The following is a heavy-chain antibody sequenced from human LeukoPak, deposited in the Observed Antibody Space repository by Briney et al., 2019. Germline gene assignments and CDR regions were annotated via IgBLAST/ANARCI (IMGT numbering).Heavy chain of an antibody. CDR3: ARHGDYCFDL. V-gene: IGHV3-7*02. CDR1: GFTFSRSW. D-gene: IGHD2-21*01. CDR2: IKQDGTSK. J-gene: IGHJ4*02. Sequence: GGSLRLSCAASGFTFSRSWMGWVRQAPGKGLKWVANIKQDGTSKYYVDSVMGRFTISRDNAENSVYLQMNSLSAGDTAVYHCARHGDYCFDLWGPGTRVTVSS.